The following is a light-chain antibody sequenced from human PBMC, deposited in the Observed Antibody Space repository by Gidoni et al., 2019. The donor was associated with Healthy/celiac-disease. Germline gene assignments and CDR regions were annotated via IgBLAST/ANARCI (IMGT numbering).Light chain of an antibody. J-gene: IGKJ1*01. V-gene: IGKV1-27*01. CDR3: QKYNSALSWT. CDR2: AAS. Sequence: DIQMTQSPSSLSASVGDRVTITCRASQGISNYLAWYQQKPGKVPKLLIYAASTLQSGVPSRFSGSGSGTDFTLTISSLQPEDGATYYCQKYNSALSWTFGQGTKVEIK. CDR1: QGISNY.